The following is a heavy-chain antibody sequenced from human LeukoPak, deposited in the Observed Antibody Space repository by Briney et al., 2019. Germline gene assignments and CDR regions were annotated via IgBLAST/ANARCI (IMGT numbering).Heavy chain of an antibody. J-gene: IGHJ4*02. CDR2: INHSGST. CDR1: GGSFSGYY. V-gene: IGHV4-34*01. Sequence: SETLALTCAVYGGSFSGYYWSWIRQPPGKGLEWIGEINHSGSTNYNPSLKSRVTMSVDTSKNQFSLKLSSVTAADTAVYYRVRGYSYGRPFDYWGQGTLVTVSS. CDR3: VRGYSYGRPFDY. D-gene: IGHD5-18*01.